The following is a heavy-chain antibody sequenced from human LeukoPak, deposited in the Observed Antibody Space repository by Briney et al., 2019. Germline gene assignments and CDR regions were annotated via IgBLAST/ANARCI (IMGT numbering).Heavy chain of an antibody. CDR2: MNPNSGHT. D-gene: IGHD3-16*01. V-gene: IGHV1-8*02. CDR3: ARGRLRVPRRFDP. CDR1: GGTFSSYA. J-gene: IGHJ5*02. Sequence: ASVKVSCKASGGTFSSYAISWVRQATGQGLEWMGWMNPNSGHTAYARKFQGRVTMTMNTSISTAYMELSSLRSEDTAVYYCARGRLRVPRRFDPWGQGTLVTVSS.